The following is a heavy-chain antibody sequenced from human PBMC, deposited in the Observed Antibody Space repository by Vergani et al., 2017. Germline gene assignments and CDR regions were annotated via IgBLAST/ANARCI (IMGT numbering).Heavy chain of an antibody. CDR2: ISSSSSYT. J-gene: IGHJ4*02. Sequence: QVQLVESGGGLVKPGGSLRLSCEASGFTFSDYYMSWIRQAPGKGLEWVSYISSSSSYTNYADSVKGRFTISRDNAKNSLYLQMNSLRAEDTAVYYCARVIATEGYFDYWGQGTLVTVSA. D-gene: IGHD6-25*01. CDR1: GFTFSDYY. CDR3: ARVIATEGYFDY. V-gene: IGHV3-11*06.